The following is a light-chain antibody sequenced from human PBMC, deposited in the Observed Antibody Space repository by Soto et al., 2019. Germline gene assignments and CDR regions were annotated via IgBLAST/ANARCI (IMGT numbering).Light chain of an antibody. Sequence: QSVLTQPPSASGTPGQGVTISCSESTSNIGSNYVYWYQQLPGRAPKLLIYRNNQRPSGVPDRFSGSKSGTSASLAITGRRSADEADYLCAMWADSLTGFAVFGSGTKGPVL. CDR2: RNN. CDR3: AMWADSLTGFAV. CDR1: TSNIGSNY. J-gene: IGLJ1*01. V-gene: IGLV1-47*01.